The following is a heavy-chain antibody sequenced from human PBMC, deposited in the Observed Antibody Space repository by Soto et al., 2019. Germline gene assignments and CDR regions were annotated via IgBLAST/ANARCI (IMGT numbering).Heavy chain of an antibody. CDR2: IYYSWST. CDR1: GGSISSYY. Sequence: QVQLQESGPGLVKPSETLSLTCTVSGGSISSYYWCWIRQPPGKGLEWIGYIYYSWSTNYNPSLKRRVTIPVDTCKNQCSLQQSPVTAADKAVYYCARSIRPLGDAFNIWGQGRMVTVS. V-gene: IGHV4-59*01. J-gene: IGHJ3*02. CDR3: ARSIRPLGDAFNI. D-gene: IGHD3-10*01.